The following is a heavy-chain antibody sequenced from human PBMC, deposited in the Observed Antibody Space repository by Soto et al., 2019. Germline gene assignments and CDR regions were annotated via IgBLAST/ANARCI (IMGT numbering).Heavy chain of an antibody. CDR1: GFSLSTTGVG. Sequence: QITLKESGPTLVRPTQTLTLTCTFSGFSLSTTGVGVGWIRQPPGKALEWLALIYWDDDKRYSPSLKSRLTITKDTSKNEVILTMTTMAPVDTATYYCAQSLRYYVLGRERANDFDPWGQGTLVTLSS. CDR3: AQSLRYYVLGRERANDFDP. J-gene: IGHJ5*02. CDR2: IYWDDDK. D-gene: IGHD3-16*01. V-gene: IGHV2-5*02.